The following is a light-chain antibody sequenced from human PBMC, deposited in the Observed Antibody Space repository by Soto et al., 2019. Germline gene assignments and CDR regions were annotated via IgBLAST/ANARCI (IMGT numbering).Light chain of an antibody. CDR2: EVS. Sequence: EIVLTQSPGTLSLSLGERATLSCRASQSVDNYLAWYQQKPCQAPRLLIYEVSNRATGTPARFSGSGSGTDFTLTISRLEPEDFAVYYCQQYGSSWWTFGQGTKVDIK. CDR3: QQYGSSWWT. CDR1: QSVDNY. V-gene: IGKV3-20*01. J-gene: IGKJ1*01.